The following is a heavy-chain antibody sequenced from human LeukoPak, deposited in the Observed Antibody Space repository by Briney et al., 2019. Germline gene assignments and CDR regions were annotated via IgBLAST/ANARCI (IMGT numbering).Heavy chain of an antibody. D-gene: IGHD3-22*01. J-gene: IGHJ4*02. CDR2: TKSKTDGGTT. V-gene: IGHV3-15*01. CDR1: GFTFSNAW. Sequence: PGGSLRLSCAASGFTFSNAWMSWVRQAPGKGLEWVGRTKSKTDGGTTDYAAPVKGRFTISRDDSKNTLYLQMNSLKTEDTAVYYCTTDDYDSSGYSDYWGQGTLVTVSS. CDR3: TTDDYDSSGYSDY.